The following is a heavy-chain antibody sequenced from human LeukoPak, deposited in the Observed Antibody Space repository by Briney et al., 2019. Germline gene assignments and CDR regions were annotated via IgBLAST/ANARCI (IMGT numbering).Heavy chain of an antibody. D-gene: IGHD3-10*01. CDR1: GFTFSSYA. CDR3: ASITMVRGSGVDY. J-gene: IGHJ4*02. CDR2: ISYDGSNK. Sequence: GRSLRLSCAPSGFTFSSYAMHWVRQAPGKGLEWVAVISYDGSNKYYADSVKGRFTISRDNSKNTLYLQMNSLRAEDTAVYYCASITMVRGSGVDYWGQGTLVTVSS. V-gene: IGHV3-30*04.